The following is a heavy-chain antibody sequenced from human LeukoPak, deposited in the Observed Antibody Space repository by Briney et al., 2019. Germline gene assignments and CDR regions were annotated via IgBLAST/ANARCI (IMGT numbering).Heavy chain of an antibody. CDR1: RFTFGSYG. V-gene: IGHV3-30*02. Sequence: PGGSLRLSCAASRFTFGSYGMHWVRQAPGKGLEWVAFIRYDGSNKYYADSVKGRFTISRDNSKNTLYLQMNSLRAEDTAVYYCAKLVADSSSWYFLDYYYGMDVWGQGTTVTVSS. CDR3: AKLVADSSSWYFLDYYYGMDV. CDR2: IRYDGSNK. D-gene: IGHD6-13*01. J-gene: IGHJ6*02.